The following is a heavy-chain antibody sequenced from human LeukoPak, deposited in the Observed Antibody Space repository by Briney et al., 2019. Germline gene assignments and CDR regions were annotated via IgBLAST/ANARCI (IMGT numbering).Heavy chain of an antibody. D-gene: IGHD3-10*01. CDR1: GGSISSSY. CDR3: ARRSSYVSGSSLDY. V-gene: IGHV4-59*08. CDR2: IYYSGST. Sequence: SETLSLTCTVSGGSISSSYWSWIRQPPGRGLEWIGFIYYSGSTNYNPSLKSRGTISVDTSKNQFSLKLSSVTAADTAVYYCARRSSYVSGSSLDYWGQGTLVTVSS. J-gene: IGHJ4*02.